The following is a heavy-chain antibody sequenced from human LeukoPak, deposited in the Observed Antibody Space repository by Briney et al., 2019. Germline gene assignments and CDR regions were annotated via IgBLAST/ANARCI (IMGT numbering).Heavy chain of an antibody. CDR3: ARLNYDSSAYYGEGGSYYFDY. Sequence: SETLXLTCTVSGGSISSYYWXXXRQPAGKGLXXXXXXXXXXXTNYNPSLRSXXTMXXXKXKNQFSLHLSSVTAADXAVYYCARLNYDSSAYYGEGGSYYFDYWGQGTLVTVSS. CDR2: XXXXXXT. D-gene: IGHD3-22*01. CDR1: GGSISSYY. J-gene: IGHJ4*02. V-gene: IGHV4-4*07.